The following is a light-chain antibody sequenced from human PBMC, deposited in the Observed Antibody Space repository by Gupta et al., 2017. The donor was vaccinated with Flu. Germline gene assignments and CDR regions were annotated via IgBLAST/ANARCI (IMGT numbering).Light chain of an antibody. J-gene: IGKJ4*01. V-gene: IGKV3-15*01. CDR2: GAS. CDR3: QQYNNWPPLT. Sequence: IVMTQSPATLSVSPGERATLSCRASQSVSSNLAWYQQKPGQAPRLLIYGASTRATGIPARFSGSGSGTEFTLTISSLHSEDFAVYYCQQYNNWPPLTFGCGTKVEIK. CDR1: QSVSSN.